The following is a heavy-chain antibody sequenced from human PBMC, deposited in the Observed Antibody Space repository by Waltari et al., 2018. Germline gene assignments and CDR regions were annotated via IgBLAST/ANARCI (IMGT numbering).Heavy chain of an antibody. D-gene: IGHD6-13*01. V-gene: IGHV1-18*01. CDR1: GYTFTRYG. CDR3: ATGYIKYSSSWFIDY. J-gene: IGHJ4*02. CDR2: ISAYNGNT. Sequence: QVQLVQSGAEVKKPGASVKVSCKASGYTFTRYGIRWVRQAPGQGLEWMGWISAYNGNTNYAQKLQGRVTMTTDTSTSTAYMELRSLRSDDTAVYYCATGYIKYSSSWFIDYWGQGTLVTVSS.